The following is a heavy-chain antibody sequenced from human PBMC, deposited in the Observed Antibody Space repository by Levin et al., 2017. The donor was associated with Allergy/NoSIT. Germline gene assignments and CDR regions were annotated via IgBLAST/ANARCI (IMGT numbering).Heavy chain of an antibody. CDR1: GFAFSTYT. CDR2: ISSGSTTI. CDR3: ARMKRNIHHAFDS. Sequence: GESLKISCAASGFAFSTYTMNWVRQAPGKGLEWISKISSGSTTIDYADSVKGRFTTSRDNARDSLYLQMNSLRDEVTAVYFCARMKRNIHHAFDSWGQGTIVTVSS. V-gene: IGHV3-48*02. J-gene: IGHJ3*02. D-gene: IGHD2/OR15-2a*01.